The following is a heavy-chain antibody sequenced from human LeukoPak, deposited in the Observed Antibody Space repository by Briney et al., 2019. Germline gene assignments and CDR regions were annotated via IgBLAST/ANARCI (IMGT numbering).Heavy chain of an antibody. D-gene: IGHD3-10*01. CDR3: ARASSTYYYGSGSSSKRGYYYYMEV. V-gene: IGHV1-2*02. Sequence: EASVKVSCKASGYTFTGYYMHWVRQAPGQGLEWMGWINPNSGGTNYAQKFQGRVTMTRDTSISTAYMELSRLRSDDTAVYYCARASSTYYYGSGSSSKRGYYYYMEVWGKGTTVTVSS. J-gene: IGHJ6*03. CDR1: GYTFTGYY. CDR2: INPNSGGT.